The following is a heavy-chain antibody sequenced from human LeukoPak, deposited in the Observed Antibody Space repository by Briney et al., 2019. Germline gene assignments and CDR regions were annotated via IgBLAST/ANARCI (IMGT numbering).Heavy chain of an antibody. J-gene: IGHJ6*03. CDR2: IYTSGST. V-gene: IGHV4-4*07. D-gene: IGHD5-18*01. CDR3: AGYPPYYYYYMDV. CDR1: GGSISSYY. Sequence: PSETLSLTCTVSGGSISSYYWSWIRQPAGKGLEWIGRIYTSGSTNYNPSLKSRVIMSVDTSKNQFSLKLSSVTAADTAVYYCAGYPPYYYYYMDVWGKGTTVTVSS.